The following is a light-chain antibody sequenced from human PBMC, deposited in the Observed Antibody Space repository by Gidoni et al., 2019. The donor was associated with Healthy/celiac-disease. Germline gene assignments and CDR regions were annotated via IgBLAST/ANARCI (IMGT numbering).Light chain of an antibody. J-gene: IGKJ5*01. CDR1: QSLLHSNGYNY. Sequence: DIVMTQSPLSLPVTPGEPASISCRSSQSLLHSNGYNYLDWYLQKPGQSPQLLIYLGSNRASGVPDRFSGSGSGTDFTLKISRVEAEDVGVYYCMRALQTSITFXXXTRLEIK. CDR2: LGS. V-gene: IGKV2-28*01. CDR3: MRALQTSIT.